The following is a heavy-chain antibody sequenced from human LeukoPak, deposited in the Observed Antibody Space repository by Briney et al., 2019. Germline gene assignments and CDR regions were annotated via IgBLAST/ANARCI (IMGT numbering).Heavy chain of an antibody. CDR2: MNQDGSER. Sequence: GGSLRLSCAASGFTFSSYWMTWVRQAPGKGLEWVASMNQDGSERYYVDSSRGRFTISRDNAKNSLSLQMNSLRAEDTAVYYCARDPERGSYFDYWGQGTPVTVS. CDR3: ARDPERGSYFDY. D-gene: IGHD1-26*01. CDR1: GFTFSSYW. J-gene: IGHJ4*02. V-gene: IGHV3-7*01.